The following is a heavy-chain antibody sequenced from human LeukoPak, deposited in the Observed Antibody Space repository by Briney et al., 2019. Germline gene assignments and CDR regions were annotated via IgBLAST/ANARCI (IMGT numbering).Heavy chain of an antibody. J-gene: IGHJ5*02. Sequence: SETLTLTCTVSGGSISSGDYYWSWIRQPPGKGLEWIGYIYFSGSTYYNPSLKSRVTISVDTSKNQFSLKLSSVTAADTAVYYCARDPGYCSSTSCSQGFDPWGQGTLVTVSS. CDR2: IYFSGST. D-gene: IGHD2-2*01. CDR1: GGSISSGDYY. CDR3: ARDPGYCSSTSCSQGFDP. V-gene: IGHV4-30-4*01.